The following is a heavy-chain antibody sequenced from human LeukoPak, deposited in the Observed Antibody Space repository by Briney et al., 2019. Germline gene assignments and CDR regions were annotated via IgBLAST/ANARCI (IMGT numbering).Heavy chain of an antibody. CDR2: INPNSGGT. D-gene: IGHD4-17*01. V-gene: IGHV1-2*02. J-gene: IGHJ4*02. Sequence: ASVKVSCKASGYIFTGYYIHWVRQAPGQGLEWMGWINPNSGGTNYAQKFQGRVTMTSDTSISTAYLELSRLRSDDTAVYYCARDSPLDYGDYGIDYWGQGTLVTVSS. CDR1: GYIFTGYY. CDR3: ARDSPLDYGDYGIDY.